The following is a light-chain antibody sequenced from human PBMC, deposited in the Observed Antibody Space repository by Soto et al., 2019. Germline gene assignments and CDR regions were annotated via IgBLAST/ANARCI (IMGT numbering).Light chain of an antibody. J-gene: IGKJ3*01. CDR3: QQYSASPLT. Sequence: EIVLTQSPGTLSLSPGERATLSCRASQTLSTNYLAWYQQRPGQTPRLLIYAASTRDTDIPDRFNGSGSGTDFALTISRLEPEDFALYYCQQYSASPLTFGPGTKVDVK. CDR1: QTLSTNY. CDR2: AAS. V-gene: IGKV3-20*01.